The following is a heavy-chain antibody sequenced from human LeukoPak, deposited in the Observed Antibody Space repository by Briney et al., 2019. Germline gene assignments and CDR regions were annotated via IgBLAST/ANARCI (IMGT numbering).Heavy chain of an antibody. Sequence: ASVKVSCKASGYNFSDYYMHWVRQAPGQGLEWMGIINPSGGSPSYAQKFQGRVTMTRNTSISTAYMELSSLRSEDTAVYYCARVYDSGSYSCPHWGQGTLVTVSS. V-gene: IGHV1-46*01. CDR3: ARVYDSGSYSCPH. J-gene: IGHJ4*02. CDR2: INPSGGSP. CDR1: GYNFSDYY. D-gene: IGHD3-10*01.